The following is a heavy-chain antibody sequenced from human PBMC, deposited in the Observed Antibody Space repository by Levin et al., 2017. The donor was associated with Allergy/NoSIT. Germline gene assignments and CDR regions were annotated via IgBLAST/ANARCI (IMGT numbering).Heavy chain of an antibody. CDR1: GFTFSTYD. J-gene: IGHJ6*02. D-gene: IGHD6-6*01. Sequence: GESLKISCAASGFTFSTYDMHWVRQATGKGLEWVSTLDSAGDTYYPGSVKGRFTISRDNAKNSLYLQVNSLRAGDTAIYYCARSGGPYSSSSGYYYYGMDVWGQGTTVTVSS. CDR3: ARSGGPYSSSSGYYYYGMDV. CDR2: LDSAGDT. V-gene: IGHV3-13*01.